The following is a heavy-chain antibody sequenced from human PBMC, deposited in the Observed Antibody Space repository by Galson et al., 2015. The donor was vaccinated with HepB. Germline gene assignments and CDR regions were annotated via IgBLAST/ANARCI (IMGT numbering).Heavy chain of an antibody. CDR2: ISGSGGST. D-gene: IGHD5-24*01. Sequence: SLRLSCAASGFTFSSYAMSWVRQAPGKGLEWVSAISGSGGSTYYADSVKGRFTISRDNSKNTLYLQMNSLRAEDTAVYYCAKSGWAVEYDYYYGMDVWGQGTTVTVSS. CDR1: GFTFSSYA. V-gene: IGHV3-23*01. J-gene: IGHJ6*02. CDR3: AKSGWAVEYDYYYGMDV.